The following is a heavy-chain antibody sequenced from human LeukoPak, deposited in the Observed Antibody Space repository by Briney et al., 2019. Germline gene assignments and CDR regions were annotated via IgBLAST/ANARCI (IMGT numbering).Heavy chain of an antibody. CDR1: GFTFSSYS. CDR3: AKDFQYYDFWSGYSSNYYGMDV. CDR2: ISSSSSTI. J-gene: IGHJ6*02. Sequence: PGGSLRLSCAASGFTFSSYSMNWVRQAPGKGLEWVSYISSSSSTIYYADSVKGRFTISRDNSKNTLYLQMNSLRAEDTAVYYCAKDFQYYDFWSGYSSNYYGMDVWGQGTTVTVSS. V-gene: IGHV3-48*01. D-gene: IGHD3-3*01.